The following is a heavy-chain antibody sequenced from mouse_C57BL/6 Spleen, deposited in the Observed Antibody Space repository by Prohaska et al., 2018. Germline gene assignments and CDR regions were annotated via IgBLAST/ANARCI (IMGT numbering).Heavy chain of an antibody. V-gene: IGHV1-26*01. Sequence: HGKSLEWIPDINPNNGGTSYNQKFKGKATLTVDKSSSTAYMELRSLTSEDSAVYYCARPFTTVVASLEYFDVWGTGTTVTVSS. CDR2: INPNNGGT. D-gene: IGHD1-1*01. J-gene: IGHJ1*03. CDR3: ARPFTTVVASLEYFDV.